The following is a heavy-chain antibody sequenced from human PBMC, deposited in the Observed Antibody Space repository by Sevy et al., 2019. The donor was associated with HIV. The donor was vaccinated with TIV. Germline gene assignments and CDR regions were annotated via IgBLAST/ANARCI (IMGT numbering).Heavy chain of an antibody. D-gene: IGHD3-10*01. J-gene: IGHJ4*02. Sequence: GGSLRLSCAASGLTLSDFWMGWVRQAPGKGLEWVANIKEDGSKRYYVDSVKGRFTISRDNAKNSLYLQMNSLRDEDTAVYYCATRKLKDYYGSGAYDYWGQRTLVTVSS. CDR3: ATRKLKDYYGSGAYDY. V-gene: IGHV3-7*01. CDR1: GLTLSDFW. CDR2: IKEDGSKR.